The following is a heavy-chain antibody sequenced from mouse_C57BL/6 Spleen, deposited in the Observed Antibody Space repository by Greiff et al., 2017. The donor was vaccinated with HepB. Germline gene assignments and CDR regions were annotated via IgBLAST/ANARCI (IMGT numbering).Heavy chain of an antibody. CDR3: AREGYYGSSTDY. CDR2: ISSGSSTI. J-gene: IGHJ2*01. D-gene: IGHD1-1*01. CDR1: GFTFSDYG. V-gene: IGHV5-17*01. Sequence: VQLKESGGGLVKPGGSLKLSCAASGFTFSDYGMHWVRQAPEKGLEWVAYISSGSSTIYYADTVKGRFTISRDNAKNTRFLQMTSLRSEDTAMYYCAREGYYGSSTDYWGQGTTLTVSS.